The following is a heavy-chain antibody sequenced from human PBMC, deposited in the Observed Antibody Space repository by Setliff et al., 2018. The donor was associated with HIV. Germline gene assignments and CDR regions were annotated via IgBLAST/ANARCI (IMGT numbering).Heavy chain of an antibody. Sequence: GGSLRLSCAASGFTFSSYAMHWVRQAPGKGLEWAAVISYDGSNKYYADSVKGRFTISRDNSKNTLHLQMNSLRAADTAVYYCARDIQYDYVWGTYRYSDAFDIWGQGTMVTVSS. CDR1: GFTFSSYA. J-gene: IGHJ3*02. D-gene: IGHD3-16*02. CDR3: ARDIQYDYVWGTYRYSDAFDI. CDR2: ISYDGSNK. V-gene: IGHV3-30*04.